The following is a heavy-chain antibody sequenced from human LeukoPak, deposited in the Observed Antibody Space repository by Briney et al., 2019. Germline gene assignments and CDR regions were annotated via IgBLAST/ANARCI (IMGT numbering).Heavy chain of an antibody. CDR1: GFTFSSYA. J-gene: IGHJ4*02. CDR3: ARETDGYNYGFDY. CDR2: ISYDGSNN. Sequence: GVSLRLSCAASGFTFSSYAMHWVRQAPGKGLEWVAVISYDGSNNYYADSVKGRFTISRDNSKNTLYLQMNSLRAEDTAVYYCARETDGYNYGFDYWGQGTLVTVSS. D-gene: IGHD5-24*01. V-gene: IGHV3-30-3*01.